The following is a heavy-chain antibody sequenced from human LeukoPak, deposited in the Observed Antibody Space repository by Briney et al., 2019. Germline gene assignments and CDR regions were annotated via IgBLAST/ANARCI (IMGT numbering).Heavy chain of an antibody. D-gene: IGHD6-13*01. Sequence: SETLSLTCTVSGGSISSYYWSWIRQPPGKGLEWIGYIYYSGSTNYNPSLKSRVTISVDTSKNQFSLKLSSVTAADTAVYYCARGIVAAADYRGYYYMDVWGKGTTVTVSS. CDR2: IYYSGST. V-gene: IGHV4-59*01. CDR1: GGSISSYY. J-gene: IGHJ6*03. CDR3: ARGIVAAADYRGYYYMDV.